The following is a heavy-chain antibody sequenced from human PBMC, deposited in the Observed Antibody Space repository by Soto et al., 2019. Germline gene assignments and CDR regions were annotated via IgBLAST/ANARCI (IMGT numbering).Heavy chain of an antibody. Sequence: GASVKVSCKASGYTFTSYGISWVRQAPGQGLEWMGWISAYNGNTNYAQKLQGRVTMTTDTSTSTAYMELRSLRSDDTAVYYCATLPSIAVAGTPYYFDYWGQGTLVTVSS. CDR1: GYTFTSYG. V-gene: IGHV1-18*01. J-gene: IGHJ4*02. CDR2: ISAYNGNT. CDR3: ATLPSIAVAGTPYYFDY. D-gene: IGHD6-19*01.